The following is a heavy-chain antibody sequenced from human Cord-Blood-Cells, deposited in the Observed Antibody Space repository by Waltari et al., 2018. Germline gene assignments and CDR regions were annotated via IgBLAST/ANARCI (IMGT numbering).Heavy chain of an antibody. J-gene: IGHJ1*01. V-gene: IGHV1-24*01. D-gene: IGHD2-2*01. CDR3: ATGAARYCSSTSCYEYFQH. CDR2: CDPEDGET. Sequence: QVQLVQSGAEVKKPGASVKVSCKVSGYTLTELSMHWVRQAPGKGLEWMGCCDPEDGETIYAQKFQGRVTMTEDTSTDTAYMELSSLRSEDTAGYYCATGAARYCSSTSCYEYFQHWGQGTLVTVSA. CDR1: GYTLTELS.